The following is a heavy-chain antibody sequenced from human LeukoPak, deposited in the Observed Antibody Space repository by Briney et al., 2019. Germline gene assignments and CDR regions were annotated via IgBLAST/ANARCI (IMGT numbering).Heavy chain of an antibody. CDR2: IKEDGSQK. Sequence: PGGSLRLSCAASGFTFSTYWMSWVRQAPGKGLEWGTNIKEDGSQKNYVESVKGRFTISRDNAKNLLSLQMNSLRAEDTAVYYCVRYGSWSYSHWGQGTLVTVSS. J-gene: IGHJ4*02. CDR1: GFTFSTYW. D-gene: IGHD3-10*01. CDR3: VRYGSWSYSH. V-gene: IGHV3-7*03.